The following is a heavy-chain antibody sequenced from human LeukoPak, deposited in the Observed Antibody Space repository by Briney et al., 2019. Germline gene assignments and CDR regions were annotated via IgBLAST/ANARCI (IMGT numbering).Heavy chain of an antibody. D-gene: IGHD1-20*01. V-gene: IGHV3-21*01. CDR1: GFTFADYS. Sequence: GGSLRLSCAASGFTFADYSMNWVRQAPGKGLEWVSSISSSSSYIYYADSVKGRFTISRDNARNSLFLQMNSLRAEDTAVYYCASGYNSDSWGQGTLVIVSS. J-gene: IGHJ4*02. CDR3: ASGYNSDS. CDR2: ISSSSSYI.